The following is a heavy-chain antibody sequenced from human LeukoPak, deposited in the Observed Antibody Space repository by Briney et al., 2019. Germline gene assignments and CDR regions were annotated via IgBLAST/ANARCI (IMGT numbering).Heavy chain of an antibody. D-gene: IGHD4-11*01. CDR1: GFTVSSNS. V-gene: IGHV3-23*01. J-gene: IGHJ4*02. CDR3: AKDLSGYSNYGIYYFDY. Sequence: RTGGSLRLSCRVSGFTVSSNSMSWVRQAPGKGLEWVSAISGSGGSTYYADSVKGRFTISRDNSKNTLYLQMNSLRAEDTAVYYCAKDLSGYSNYGIYYFDYWGQGTLVTVSS. CDR2: ISGSGGST.